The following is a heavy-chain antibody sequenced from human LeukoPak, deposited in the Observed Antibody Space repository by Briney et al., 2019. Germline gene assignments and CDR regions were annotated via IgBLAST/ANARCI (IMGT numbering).Heavy chain of an antibody. V-gene: IGHV1-3*04. J-gene: IGHJ5*02. Sequence: ASVKVSCKASGYTFTSHSMHWVRQAPGQRLEWMGWINTGNGNTKYSQKFQGRVTVTRDTSASTAYMELSSLRSEDTAVYYCARVAHRAGTWFDPWGQGTLVTVSS. CDR2: INTGNGNT. D-gene: IGHD6-13*01. CDR1: GYTFTSHS. CDR3: ARVAHRAGTWFDP.